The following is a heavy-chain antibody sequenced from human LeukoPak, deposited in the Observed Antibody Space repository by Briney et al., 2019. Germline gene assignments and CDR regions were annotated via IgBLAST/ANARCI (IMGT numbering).Heavy chain of an antibody. CDR2: IVVGSGNT. V-gene: IGHV1-58*01. CDR3: ASLTTYYYGSGSGGFDY. J-gene: IGHJ4*02. D-gene: IGHD3-10*01. CDR1: GFTFTSSA. Sequence: GASVKVSCKASGFTFTSSAVQWVRQARGQRLEWIGWIVVGSGNTNYAQKFQERVTITRDMSTSTAYMELSSLRSEDTAVYYCASLTTYYYGSGSGGFDYWGQGTLVTVSS.